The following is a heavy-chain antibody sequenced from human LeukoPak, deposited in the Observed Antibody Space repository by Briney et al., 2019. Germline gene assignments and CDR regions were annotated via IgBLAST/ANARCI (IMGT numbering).Heavy chain of an antibody. CDR3: ARETGYAYGRAPLDY. CDR1: GYTFSSYD. CDR2: MNPSSGNT. Sequence: ASVKVSCNASGYTFSSYDINWVRQATGQGLEWMGWMNPSSGNTGYAQKFQGRLTMTRNTSISTAYMELSSLRSDDTAVYYCARETGYAYGRAPLDYWGQGTLVTVSS. V-gene: IGHV1-8*01. D-gene: IGHD5-18*01. J-gene: IGHJ4*02.